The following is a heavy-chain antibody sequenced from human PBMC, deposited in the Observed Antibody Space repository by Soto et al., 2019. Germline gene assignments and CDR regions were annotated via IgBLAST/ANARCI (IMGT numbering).Heavy chain of an antibody. CDR3: ATQRSEWELSFDY. V-gene: IGHV1-2*04. D-gene: IGHD1-26*01. J-gene: IGHJ4*02. CDR1: GYTFTGYY. Sequence: QVQLVQSGAEVKKHGASVKVSCKASGYTFTGYYMHWVRQAPGQGLEWMGWINPNSGGTNYAQKFQGWVTMTRDTSISTAYMELSRLRSDDTAVYYCATQRSEWELSFDYWGQGTLVTVSS. CDR2: INPNSGGT.